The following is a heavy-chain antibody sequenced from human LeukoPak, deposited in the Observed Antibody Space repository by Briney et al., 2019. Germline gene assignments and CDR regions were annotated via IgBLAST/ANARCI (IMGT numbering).Heavy chain of an antibody. V-gene: IGHV3-30*04. D-gene: IGHD2-15*01. CDR1: GFTFSSYA. Sequence: GGSLRLSCAASGFTFSSYAMHWVRQAPGKGLEWVAVISYDGTNKYYADSVKGRFTISRDNSKNTLYLQMNSLRAEDTAIYCCARGIIVVVAATSNWFDPWGQGTLVTVSS. CDR2: ISYDGTNK. J-gene: IGHJ5*02. CDR3: ARGIIVVVAATSNWFDP.